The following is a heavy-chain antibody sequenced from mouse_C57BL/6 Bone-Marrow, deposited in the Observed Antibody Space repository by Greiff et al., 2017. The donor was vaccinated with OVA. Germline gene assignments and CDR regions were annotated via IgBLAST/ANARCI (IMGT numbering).Heavy chain of an antibody. D-gene: IGHD1-1*01. CDR2: ISNGGGST. V-gene: IGHV5-12*01. CDR1: GFTFSDYY. J-gene: IGHJ3*01. CDR3: ARPYYGSSPAWFAY. Sequence: EVQLVESGGGLVQPGGSLKLSCAASGFTFSDYYMYWVRQTPEKRLEWVAYISNGGGSTYYPDTVKGRFTISRDNAKNTLYLQMSRLKSEDTAMYYCARPYYGSSPAWFAYWGQGTLVTVSA.